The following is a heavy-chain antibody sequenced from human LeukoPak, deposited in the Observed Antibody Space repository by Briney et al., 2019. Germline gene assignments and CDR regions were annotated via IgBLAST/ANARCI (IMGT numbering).Heavy chain of an antibody. CDR3: AREPRGVVVIPRFDP. CDR1: GFTFSSYA. V-gene: IGHV3-30-3*01. J-gene: IGHJ5*02. Sequence: PGGSLRLSCAASGFTFSSYAMHLVRQAPGKGLEWVAVISYDGSNKYYADSVKGRFTISRDNSKNTLYLQMNSLRAEDTAVYYCAREPRGVVVIPRFDPWGQGTLVTVSS. CDR2: ISYDGSNK. D-gene: IGHD3-22*01.